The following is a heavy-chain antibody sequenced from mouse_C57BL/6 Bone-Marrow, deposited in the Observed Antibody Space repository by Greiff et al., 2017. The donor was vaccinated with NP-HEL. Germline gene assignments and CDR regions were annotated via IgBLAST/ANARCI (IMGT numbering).Heavy chain of an antibody. D-gene: IGHD1-1*01. J-gene: IGHJ1*03. V-gene: IGHV1-39*01. CDR3: ARSVTTVVADWYFDV. CDR1: GYSFTDYN. CDR2: INPNYGTT. Sequence: VQLKESGPELVKPGASVKISCKASGYSFTDYNMNWVKQSNGKSLEWIGVINPNYGTTSYNQKFKGKATLTVDQSSSTAFMQLNSLTSEDSAVYYCARSVTTVVADWYFDVWGTGTTVTVSS.